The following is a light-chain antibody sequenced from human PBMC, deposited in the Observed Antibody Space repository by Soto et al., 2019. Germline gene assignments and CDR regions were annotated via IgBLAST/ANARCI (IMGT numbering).Light chain of an antibody. Sequence: SELTQPASVSGSPGQSISISCTGTRSDVGAYNYVSWYQQHPGKAPKLMISEVTNRPSGVSDRFSGSKSGNTASLTISGLQAEDEADYYCSSFTSRFTFVFGTGTKGTVL. V-gene: IGLV2-14*01. CDR2: EVT. CDR3: SSFTSRFTFV. J-gene: IGLJ1*01. CDR1: RSDVGAYNY.